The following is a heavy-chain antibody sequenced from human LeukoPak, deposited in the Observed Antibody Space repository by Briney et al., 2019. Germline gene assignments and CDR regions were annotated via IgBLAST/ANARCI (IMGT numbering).Heavy chain of an antibody. V-gene: IGHV4-59*01. D-gene: IGHD3-16*01. J-gene: IGHJ3*02. CDR2: IYYSGST. CDR1: GGSISSYY. CDR3: ARDQLGDAFDI. Sequence: SETLSLTCTVSGGSISSYYWSWIRQPPGKGLEWIGYIYYSGSTNYNPSLKSRVIISIDTSKTQFSLRLRSVTAADTAVYYCARDQLGDAFDIWGQGTMVTVSS.